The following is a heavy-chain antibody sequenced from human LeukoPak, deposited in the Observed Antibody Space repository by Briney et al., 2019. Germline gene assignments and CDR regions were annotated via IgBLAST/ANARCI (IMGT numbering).Heavy chain of an antibody. Sequence: PGGSLELFCAASGFPFHSLNLKWGPPAPGKGVGGGSSLCCSSSYIYYADSVKGRFTISRDNAKNSLYLQMNSLRAEDTAMYYCARGLDRGSSGWSHGGYGYWGQGTLVTVSS. D-gene: IGHD6-19*01. CDR3: ARGLDRGSSGWSHGGYGY. V-gene: IGHV3-21*01. CDR1: GFPFHSLN. CDR2: LCCSSSYI. J-gene: IGHJ4*02.